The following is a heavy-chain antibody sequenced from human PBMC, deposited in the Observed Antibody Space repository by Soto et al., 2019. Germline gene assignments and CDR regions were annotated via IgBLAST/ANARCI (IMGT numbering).Heavy chain of an antibody. CDR2: IYYRGRT. Sequence: QVQLQESGPGLVKPSDTLSLTCAVSGYSISSSNWWGWIRQPPGKGLEWIGYIYYRGRTYYNPSPKIRVSMSVDTSTNQFSLKLTSVTAMDTAVYYCARISTSSRDSGMDVWGQGTTVTVSS. D-gene: IGHD2-15*01. V-gene: IGHV4-28*01. CDR1: GYSISSSNW. J-gene: IGHJ6*02. CDR3: ARISTSSRDSGMDV.